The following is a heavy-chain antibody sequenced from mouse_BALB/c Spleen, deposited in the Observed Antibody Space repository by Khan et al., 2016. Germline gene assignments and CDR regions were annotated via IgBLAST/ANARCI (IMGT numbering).Heavy chain of an antibody. J-gene: IGHJ3*01. CDR2: INPSSNYS. V-gene: IGHV1-4*01. CDR1: GYTFTTYT. D-gene: IGHD2-1*01. Sequence: QVQLQQSGAELARPGASVKMSCKASGYTFTTYTMQWVKQRPGQGLEWIGYINPSSNYSNYNQKFKDKATLTADKSSSTAYMQLSSLTSEDSAVYDCARGDGNNAYWGRGTLGTVSA. CDR3: ARGDGNNAY.